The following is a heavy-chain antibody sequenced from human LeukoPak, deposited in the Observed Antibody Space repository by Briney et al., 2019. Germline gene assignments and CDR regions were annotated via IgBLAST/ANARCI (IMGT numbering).Heavy chain of an antibody. D-gene: IGHD3-3*01. V-gene: IGHV4-61*02. CDR2: IYTSGST. CDR1: GGSISSGSYY. J-gene: IGHJ4*02. CDR3: ARGWEYDFWSGYYFDY. Sequence: SETLSLTCTVSGGSISSGSYYWSWIRQPAGKGLEWIGRIYTSGSTNYNPSLKSRVTISVDTSKNQFSLKLSSVTAADTAVYYCARGWEYDFWSGYYFDYWGQGTLVTVSS.